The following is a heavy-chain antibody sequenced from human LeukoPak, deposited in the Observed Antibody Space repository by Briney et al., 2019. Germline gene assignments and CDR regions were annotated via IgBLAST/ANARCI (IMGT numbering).Heavy chain of an antibody. CDR3: ASLAAAGTGTLDY. Sequence: ASVKVSCKASGYTFTSYAMNWVRRAPGQGLEWMGWINTNTGNPTYAQGSTGRFVFSLDTSVSTAYLQISSLKAEDTAVYYCASLAAAGTGTLDYWGQGTLVTVSS. CDR2: INTNTGNP. J-gene: IGHJ4*02. V-gene: IGHV7-4-1*02. D-gene: IGHD6-13*01. CDR1: GYTFTSYA.